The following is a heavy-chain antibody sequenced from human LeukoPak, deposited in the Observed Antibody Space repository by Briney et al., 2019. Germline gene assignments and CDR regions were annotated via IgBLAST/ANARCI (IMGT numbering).Heavy chain of an antibody. CDR1: GYIFTSFY. CDR3: ARGREIPAIGLDY. D-gene: IGHD5-18*01. CDR2: INPTGGNT. J-gene: IGHJ4*02. V-gene: IGHV1-46*01. Sequence: ASVKVSCKASGYIFTSFYIHWVRQVPGQGLEWMGIINPTGGNTNYAQKFQGRVTMTRDMSTGTVYMEVSSLRSEDTAVYYCARGREIPAIGLDYWGQGTLVTVSS.